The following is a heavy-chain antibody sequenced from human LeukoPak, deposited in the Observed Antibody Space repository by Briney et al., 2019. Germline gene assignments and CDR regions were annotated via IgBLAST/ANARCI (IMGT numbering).Heavy chain of an antibody. V-gene: IGHV4-61*02. CDR1: GGSISSGSYY. CDR2: IYTSGST. CDR3: ARDRSMIVTN. J-gene: IGHJ4*02. D-gene: IGHD3-22*01. Sequence: PSQTLSLTCTVSGGSISSGSYYWSWMRQPAGKGLEWIGRIYTSGSTNYNPSLKSRVTISVDTSKNQFSLKLSSVTAADTAVYYCARDRSMIVTNWGQGTLVTVSS.